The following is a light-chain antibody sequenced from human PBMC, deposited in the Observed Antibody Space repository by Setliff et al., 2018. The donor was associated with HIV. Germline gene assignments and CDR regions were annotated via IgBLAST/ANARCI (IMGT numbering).Light chain of an antibody. CDR2: QVT. V-gene: IGLV2-8*01. Sequence: QSVLAQPPSASGSPGQSVTISCTGTSSDVGGYNSVSWYQQRPGKAPKLLIYQVTKRPSGVPDRFSGSKSDNTASLTVSGLQTEDEADYYCYSYAGNNFYVFGSGTKVTVL. CDR3: YSYAGNNFYV. CDR1: SSDVGGYNS. J-gene: IGLJ1*01.